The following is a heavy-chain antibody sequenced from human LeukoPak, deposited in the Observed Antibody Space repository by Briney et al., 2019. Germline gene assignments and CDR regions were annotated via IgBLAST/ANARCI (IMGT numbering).Heavy chain of an antibody. CDR3: AREKEVATVSSGYDY. CDR1: GFTFSSYC. J-gene: IGHJ4*02. V-gene: IGHV3-74*01. CDR2: INSDGSST. Sequence: GGSLRLSCAASGFTFSSYCMHWVRQAPGKGLVWVSRINSDGSSTSYADSVKRRFIISRDNAKNTLYLQMNSLRAEDTAVYYCAREKEVATVSSGYDYWGQGTLVTVSS. D-gene: IGHD6-19*01.